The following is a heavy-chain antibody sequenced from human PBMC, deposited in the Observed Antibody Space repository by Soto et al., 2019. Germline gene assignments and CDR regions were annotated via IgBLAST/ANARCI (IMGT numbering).Heavy chain of an antibody. CDR2: IYPGDSDT. J-gene: IGHJ3*02. D-gene: IGHD6-6*01. V-gene: IGHV5-51*01. Sequence: GESLKISCKGSGYSFTSYWIGWVRQMPGKGLEWVGLIYPGDSDTRYSPSFQGQVTISADKSISTAYLQWSSLKASDTAMYYCASPSMAAQTGAFDIWGQGTMVTVSS. CDR1: GYSFTSYW. CDR3: ASPSMAAQTGAFDI.